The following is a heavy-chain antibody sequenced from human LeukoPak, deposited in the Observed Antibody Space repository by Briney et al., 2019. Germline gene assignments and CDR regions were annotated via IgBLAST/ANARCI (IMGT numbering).Heavy chain of an antibody. J-gene: IGHJ5*02. CDR2: IYNSGST. CDR3: ARQAYSSNLGWFDP. CDR1: GGSISSSTYY. V-gene: IGHV4-39*01. D-gene: IGHD6-13*01. Sequence: SETLSLTCSVSGGSISSSTYYWGWIRQPPGKGLEWIGNIYNSGSTYYNPSLKSRVTISVDTSKNQFSLKLSSVSAADTAVYYCARQAYSSNLGWFDPWGQGTLVTVSS.